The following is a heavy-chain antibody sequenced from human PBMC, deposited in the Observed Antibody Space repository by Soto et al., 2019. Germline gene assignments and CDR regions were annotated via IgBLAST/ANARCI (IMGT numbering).Heavy chain of an antibody. J-gene: IGHJ3*01. Sequence: SETLSLTCDVYGGSFSGYFWHWIRQSPGRGLEWIGKVNHNGRNNYNPSLKSRVTISLDMSKKQIYLKLTSVTAADTAVYYCARGGSSDWQVAFDFWGQGTMVTVSS. CDR2: VNHNGRN. CDR1: GGSFSGYF. CDR3: ARGGSSDWQVAFDF. V-gene: IGHV4-34*01. D-gene: IGHD6-19*01.